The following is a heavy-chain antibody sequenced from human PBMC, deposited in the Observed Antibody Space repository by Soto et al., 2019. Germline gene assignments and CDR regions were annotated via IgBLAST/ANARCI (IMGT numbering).Heavy chain of an antibody. CDR1: GFTFSSYG. J-gene: IGHJ4*02. Sequence: GGSLRLSCAASGFTFSSYGMHWVRQAPGKGLEWGAVISYDGSNKYYADSVKGRFTISRDNSKNTLYLQMNSLRAEDTAVYYCAKDRGDSSGYYFDYWGQGTLVTVSS. D-gene: IGHD3-22*01. V-gene: IGHV3-30*18. CDR3: AKDRGDSSGYYFDY. CDR2: ISYDGSNK.